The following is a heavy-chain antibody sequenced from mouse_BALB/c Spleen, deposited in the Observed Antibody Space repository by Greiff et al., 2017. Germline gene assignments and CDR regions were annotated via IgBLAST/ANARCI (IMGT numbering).Heavy chain of an antibody. CDR2: IDPANGNT. Sequence: DVQLQESGAELVKPGASVKLSCTASGFNIKDTYMHWVKQRPEQGLEWIGRIDPANGNTKYDPKFQGKATITADTSSNTAYLQLSSLTSEDTAVYYCARDYYGSSYGLAYWGQGTLVTVSA. CDR3: ARDYYGSSYGLAY. V-gene: IGHV14-3*02. J-gene: IGHJ3*01. CDR1: GFNIKDTY. D-gene: IGHD1-1*01.